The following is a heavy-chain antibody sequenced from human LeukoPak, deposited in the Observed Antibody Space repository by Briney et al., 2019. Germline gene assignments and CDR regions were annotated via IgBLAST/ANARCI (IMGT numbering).Heavy chain of an antibody. CDR2: IGGSVST. D-gene: IGHD2-2*01. J-gene: IGHJ4*02. CDR1: GFTFSNYG. V-gene: IGHV3-23*01. Sequence: GGSLRLSCEASGFTFSNYGMTWVRQAPGKGLDWVSAIGGSVSTYYADSVKGRFTISRDNFKNTLYLQMNSLRVEDTAIYYCAKLSASASDYWGQGTLVTVSS. CDR3: AKLSASASDY.